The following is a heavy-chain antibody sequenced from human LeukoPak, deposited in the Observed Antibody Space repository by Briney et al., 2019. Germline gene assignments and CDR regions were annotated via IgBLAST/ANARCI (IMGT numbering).Heavy chain of an antibody. Sequence: ASVKVSCKASGYTFTGYNMHWVRQAPGQGLEWMGRINPNSGGTNYAQRFQGRVTMTRDTSINTAYMELSRLRSDDTAVYYRARDLSASVADFDYWGQGTLVTVSS. D-gene: IGHD6-19*01. J-gene: IGHJ4*02. CDR1: GYTFTGYN. V-gene: IGHV1-2*06. CDR2: INPNSGGT. CDR3: ARDLSASVADFDY.